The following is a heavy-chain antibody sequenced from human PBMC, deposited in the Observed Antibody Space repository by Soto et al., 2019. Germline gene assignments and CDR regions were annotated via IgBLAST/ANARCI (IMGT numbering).Heavy chain of an antibody. V-gene: IGHV4-34*01. CDR2: INHSGST. J-gene: IGHJ4*02. CDR3: ARVRYYYGSGSLYYFDY. Sequence: KPSETLSLTCAVYGWSFSVYYWSWIRQPPGKGLEWIGEINHSGSTNYNPSLKSRVTISVDTSKNQFSLKLSSVTAADTAVYYCARVRYYYGSGSLYYFDYWGQGTLVTVSS. D-gene: IGHD3-10*01. CDR1: GWSFSVYY.